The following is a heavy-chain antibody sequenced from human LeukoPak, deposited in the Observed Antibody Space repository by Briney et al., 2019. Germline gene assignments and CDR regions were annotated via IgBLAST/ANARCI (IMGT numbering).Heavy chain of an antibody. CDR2: IYPGDSDT. D-gene: IGHD3-22*01. CDR1: GYSFTSYW. V-gene: IGHV5-51*01. CDR3: ARCYYDSSGYYRLDY. Sequence: GESLKISCKGSGYSFTSYWIGWVRQMPGKGLEWMGIIYPGDSDTRYSPSFQGQVTISADKSISTAYLQWSSLKASDTAMYYCARCYYDSSGYYRLDYWGKGTLVTVSS. J-gene: IGHJ4*02.